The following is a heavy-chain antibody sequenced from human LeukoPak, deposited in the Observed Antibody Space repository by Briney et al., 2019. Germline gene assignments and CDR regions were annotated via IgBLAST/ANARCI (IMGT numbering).Heavy chain of an antibody. V-gene: IGHV4-34*01. J-gene: IGHJ4*02. D-gene: IGHD2-21*01. Sequence: SETLSLTCAVYGGSFSGYYWSWIRQPPGKGLEWIGEINHSGSTNYNPSLKSRVTISVDTSKNQFSLKLSSVTAADTAVYYSARPWGDSISNQYYFDYWGQGTLVTVSS. CDR2: INHSGST. CDR3: ARPWGDSISNQYYFDY. CDR1: GGSFSGYY.